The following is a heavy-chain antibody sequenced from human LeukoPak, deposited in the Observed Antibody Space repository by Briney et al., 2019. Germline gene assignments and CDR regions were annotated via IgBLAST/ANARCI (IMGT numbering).Heavy chain of an antibody. Sequence: SETLSLTCAVYGGSFSGYYWSWIRQPPGKGLEWIGEINHSGSTNYNPSLKSRVTISVDTSKNQFSPKLSSVTAADTAVYYCARKAMIVVVNWFDPWGQGTLVTVSS. CDR3: ARKAMIVVVNWFDP. J-gene: IGHJ5*02. CDR1: GGSFSGYY. V-gene: IGHV4-34*01. D-gene: IGHD3-22*01. CDR2: INHSGST.